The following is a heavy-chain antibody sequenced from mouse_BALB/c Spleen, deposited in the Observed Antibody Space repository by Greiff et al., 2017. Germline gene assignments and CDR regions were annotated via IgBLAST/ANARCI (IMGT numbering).Heavy chain of an antibody. D-gene: IGHD2-1*01. Sequence: VQLQQSAAELARPGASVKMSCKASGYTFTSYTMHWVKQRPGQGLEWIGYINPSSGYTEYNQKFKDKTTLTADKSSSTAYMQLSSLTSEDSAVYYCARIYYGNYYAMDYWGQGTSVTVSS. J-gene: IGHJ4*01. V-gene: IGHV1-4*02. CDR2: INPSSGYT. CDR1: GYTFTSYT. CDR3: ARIYYGNYYAMDY.